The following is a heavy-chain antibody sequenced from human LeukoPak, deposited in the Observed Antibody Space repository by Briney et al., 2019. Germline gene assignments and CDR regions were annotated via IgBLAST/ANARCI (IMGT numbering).Heavy chain of an antibody. CDR1: GFTFSSYA. Sequence: GGSLRLSCAASGFTFSSYAMSWVREAPGKGLGWGSDISGSGGSTYYADSVKGRFTISRDNSKNTLYLQMNSLRAEDTAVYSCAKFVYTLYGDFFYYYFDYWGQGTLVTVSS. CDR2: ISGSGGST. D-gene: IGHD4-17*01. V-gene: IGHV3-23*01. J-gene: IGHJ4*02. CDR3: AKFVYTLYGDFFYYYFDY.